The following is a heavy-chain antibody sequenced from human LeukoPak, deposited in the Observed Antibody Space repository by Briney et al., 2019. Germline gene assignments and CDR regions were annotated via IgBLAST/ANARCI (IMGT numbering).Heavy chain of an antibody. V-gene: IGHV4-39*01. CDR1: GGSISSSSYY. J-gene: IGHJ4*02. CDR3: ARSVDSLLNFDY. D-gene: IGHD3-22*01. CDR2: IPYSGST. Sequence: PSETLSLTCTVSGGSISSSSYYWGWIRQPPGKGLEWIGSIPYSGSTYYNPSLKSRVTISVDTSKNQFSLKLSSVTAADTAVYYCARSVDSLLNFDYWGQGTLVTVSS.